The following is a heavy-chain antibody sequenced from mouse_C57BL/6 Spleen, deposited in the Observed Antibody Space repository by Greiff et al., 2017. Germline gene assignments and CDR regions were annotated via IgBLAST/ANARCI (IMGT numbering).Heavy chain of an antibody. CDR3: ARRGDYYGSSYQFAY. V-gene: IGHV1-81*01. Sequence: QVQLKESGAELARPGASVKLSCKASGYTFTSYGISWVKQRTGQGLEWIGEIYPRSGNTYYNEKFKGKATLTADKSSSTAYMELRSLTSEDSAVYFCARRGDYYGSSYQFAYWGQGTLVTVSA. J-gene: IGHJ3*01. CDR1: GYTFTSYG. D-gene: IGHD1-1*01. CDR2: IYPRSGNT.